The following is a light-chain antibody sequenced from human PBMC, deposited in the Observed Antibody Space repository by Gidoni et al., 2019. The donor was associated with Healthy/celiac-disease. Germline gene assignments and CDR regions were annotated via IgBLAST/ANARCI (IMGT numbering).Light chain of an antibody. Sequence: QLVLTQSPSASAPLGASVKLTCTLSSGHSSYPIAWHQQQPEKGPRYLMKLNSDGSHSKGDGIPDRFSGSSSGAERYLTISSLQSEDEADYYCQTWGTGIRVFGTGTKVTVL. CDR1: SGHSSYP. V-gene: IGLV4-69*01. CDR3: QTWGTGIRV. J-gene: IGLJ1*01. CDR2: LNSDGSH.